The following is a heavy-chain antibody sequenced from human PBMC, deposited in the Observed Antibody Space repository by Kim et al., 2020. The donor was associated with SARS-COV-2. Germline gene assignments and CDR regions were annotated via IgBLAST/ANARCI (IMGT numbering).Heavy chain of an antibody. D-gene: IGHD3-10*01. CDR3: ASGRVVRGVIQMYVMDV. J-gene: IGHJ6*02. Sequence: GGSLRLSCAASGFTFSDYYMSWIRQAPGKGLEWVSYISSSSSYTNYADSVKGRFTISRDNAKNSLYLQMNSLRAVDTAVYYCASGRVVRGVIQMYVMDVWGQRTTVTVSS. CDR2: ISSSSSYT. CDR1: GFTFSDYY. V-gene: IGHV3-11*06.